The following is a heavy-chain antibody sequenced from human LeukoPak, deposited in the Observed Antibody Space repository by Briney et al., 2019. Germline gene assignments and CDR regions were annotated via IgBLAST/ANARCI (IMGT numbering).Heavy chain of an antibody. CDR3: ARPGAGDSSGYYYRSAFDI. D-gene: IGHD3-22*01. CDR2: IYHSGST. V-gene: IGHV4-4*02. J-gene: IGHJ3*02. CDR1: GGSISSSNW. Sequence: PSETLSLTCAVSGGSISSSNWWSWVRQPPGKGLEWIGEIYHSGSTNYNPSLKSRVTISVDKSKNQFSLKLSSVTAADTAVYYCARPGAGDSSGYYYRSAFDIWGQGTMVTVSS.